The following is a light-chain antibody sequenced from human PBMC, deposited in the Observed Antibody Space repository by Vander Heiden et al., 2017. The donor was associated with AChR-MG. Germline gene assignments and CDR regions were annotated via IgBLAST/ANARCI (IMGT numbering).Light chain of an antibody. V-gene: IGKV3-15*01. CDR3: QQYNNLRT. CDR2: GAS. CDR1: QSVSSN. Sequence: EIVMTQSPATLSVSPGERATLSCRASQSVSSNLAWYQQKPGQAPRLLIYGASTRATGIPDRFSGSGSGTEFTLTISSLQSEDFAVYYCQQYNNLRTFGQGTRLEIK. J-gene: IGKJ5*01.